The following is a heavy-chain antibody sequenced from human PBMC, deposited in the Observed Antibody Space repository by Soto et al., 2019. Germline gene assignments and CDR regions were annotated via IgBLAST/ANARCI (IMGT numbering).Heavy chain of an antibody. V-gene: IGHV3-72*01. D-gene: IGHD3-10*01. J-gene: IGHJ4*02. CDR3: TREKRYYNNLTSFYFDN. Sequence: EVQLVQSGGGLVQPGGSLRLSCAASGFTFSDYYMDWVRRAPGKGLEWVGRIRNKANNYATEYAASLKGRVTLSRDDSENSLYLQMNSLETEDTAVYWCTREKRYYNNLTSFYFDNWGQGTLVTVSS. CDR1: GFTFSDYY. CDR2: IRNKANNYAT.